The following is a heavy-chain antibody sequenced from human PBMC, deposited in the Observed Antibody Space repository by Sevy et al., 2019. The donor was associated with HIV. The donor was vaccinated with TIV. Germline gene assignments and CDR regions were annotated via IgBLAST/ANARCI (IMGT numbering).Heavy chain of an antibody. V-gene: IGHV3-7*01. CDR1: GFTFSDSW. Sequence: GGSLRLSCAASGFTFSDSWMTWVRQGPGKGLEWVANINQAGSDKYYVDSVRGGFTISRDNAKNSLDLQMNSLRVEDTALYYCAGGGFLSRYWGQGSLVTVSS. J-gene: IGHJ4*02. D-gene: IGHD2-15*01. CDR3: AGGGFLSRY. CDR2: INQAGSDK.